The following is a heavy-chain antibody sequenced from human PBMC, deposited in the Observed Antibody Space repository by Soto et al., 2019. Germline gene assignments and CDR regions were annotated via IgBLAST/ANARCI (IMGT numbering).Heavy chain of an antibody. J-gene: IGHJ4*02. D-gene: IGHD4-17*01. CDR3: ARVGYGDLAQ. CDR1: GFSFTSYA. Sequence: EVNLLESGGGLLQPGGSLRLSCVASGFSFTSYAMAWVRQAPGMGLEWVCTVTLCGAYTYYADPVKGRFTISRDNSKNTVELQLSSLRADDTAVYYCARVGYGDLAQWGQGTWVTVSS. V-gene: IGHV3-23*01. CDR2: VTLCGAYT.